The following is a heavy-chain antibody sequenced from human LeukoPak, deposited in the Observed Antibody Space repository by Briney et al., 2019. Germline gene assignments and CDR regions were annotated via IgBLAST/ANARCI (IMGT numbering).Heavy chain of an antibody. Sequence: GGSLRLSCAASGFTFSSYSMNWVRQAPGKGLEWVSSISSSSSYIYHADSVKGRFTISRDNAKNSLYLQMNSLRAEDTAVYYCAKARSPIAAAGTPPVDYWGQGTLVTVSS. CDR1: GFTFSSYS. CDR3: AKARSPIAAAGTPPVDY. D-gene: IGHD6-13*01. V-gene: IGHV3-21*01. CDR2: ISSSSSYI. J-gene: IGHJ4*02.